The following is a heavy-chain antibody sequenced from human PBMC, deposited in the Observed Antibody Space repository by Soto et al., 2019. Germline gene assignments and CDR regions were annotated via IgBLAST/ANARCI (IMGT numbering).Heavy chain of an antibody. CDR2: IYHTGNT. D-gene: IGHD2-2*01. CDR3: ARANYCSSTSCHDED. CDR1: GGSISSGKW. Sequence: QVQLQESGPGLVKPSGTLSLICAVSGGSISSGKWWSWVRQPPGKGLEWIGEIYHTGNTNSNPSLKSRVNMSVDKSKNQFSLNLSSVTAEDTAVYFCARANYCSSTSCHDEDWGHGTLVTVSS. J-gene: IGHJ4*01. V-gene: IGHV4-4*02.